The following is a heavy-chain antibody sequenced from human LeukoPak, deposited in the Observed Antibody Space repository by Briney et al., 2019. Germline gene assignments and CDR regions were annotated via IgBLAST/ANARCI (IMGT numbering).Heavy chain of an antibody. CDR2: IFYSGST. J-gene: IGHJ4*02. Sequence: SETLSLTCTVSGGSISSSSYYWGWIRQPPGKGLEWIGSIFYSGSTYYNPSLKSRVTISVDTPKNQFSLKLSSVTAADTAVYYCARHGSIVGASFQGWGQGTLVTVSS. CDR1: GGSISSSSYY. CDR3: ARHGSIVGASFQG. D-gene: IGHD1-26*01. V-gene: IGHV4-39*01.